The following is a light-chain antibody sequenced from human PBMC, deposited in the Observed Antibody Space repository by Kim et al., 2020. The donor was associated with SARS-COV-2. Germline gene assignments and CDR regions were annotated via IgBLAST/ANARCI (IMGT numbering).Light chain of an antibody. CDR2: DAA. J-gene: IGKJ4*01. CDR3: QQSGSWPPALT. CDR1: DKVGSS. Sequence: PGKSAARSGRARDKVGSSLGRYKQTPGQATRRPIYDAAMRAAGIPDRFSGSGSATDFTLTIGSLAPEDLANYYCQQSGSWPPALTFGGGTKVGIK. V-gene: IGKV3-11*01.